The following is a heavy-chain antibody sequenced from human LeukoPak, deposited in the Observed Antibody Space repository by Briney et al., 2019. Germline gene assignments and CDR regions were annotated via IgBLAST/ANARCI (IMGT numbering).Heavy chain of an antibody. V-gene: IGHV4-30-4*01. CDR2: VYYTGST. D-gene: IGHD1-1*01. CDR1: GGSVNSGDNY. J-gene: IGHJ3*02. CDR3: ARRVATTGIYAFDI. Sequence: SETLSLTCTVSGGSVNSGDNYWSWIRQPPGKGLEWIGYVYYTGSTYYNPSLKSRVTISIDTSENQFSLKLSSVTAADTAVYYCARRVATTGIYAFDIWGQGTMITVSS.